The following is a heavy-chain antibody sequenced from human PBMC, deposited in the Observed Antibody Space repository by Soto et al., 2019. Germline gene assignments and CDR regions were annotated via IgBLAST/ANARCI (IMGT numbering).Heavy chain of an antibody. CDR3: ARNCDFWSGSFYYYYYGMDV. Sequence: SVKVSCKASGGTFSSYAISWVRQAPGQGLEWMGGIIPIFGTANYAQKFQGRVTITADKSTSTAYMELSSLRSEDTAVYYCARNCDFWSGSFYYYYYGMDVWGQGTTVTVSS. CDR2: IIPIFGTA. CDR1: GGTFSSYA. J-gene: IGHJ6*02. D-gene: IGHD3-3*01. V-gene: IGHV1-69*06.